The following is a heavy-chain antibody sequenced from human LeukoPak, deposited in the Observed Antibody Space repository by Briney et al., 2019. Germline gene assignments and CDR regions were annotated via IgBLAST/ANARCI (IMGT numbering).Heavy chain of an antibody. CDR3: ARGRARISRGLSAFDI. Sequence: PGGSLRLSCVASGFTLSTYGMHWVRQAPGKGLEWVAFVRYDGSDKFYGDSVKGRFTTSRDNSKNTLYLQMRRLRVEDTAVYYCARGRARISRGLSAFDIWGQGTMVTVSS. V-gene: IGHV3-30*02. CDR2: VRYDGSDK. D-gene: IGHD2/OR15-2a*01. CDR1: GFTLSTYG. J-gene: IGHJ3*02.